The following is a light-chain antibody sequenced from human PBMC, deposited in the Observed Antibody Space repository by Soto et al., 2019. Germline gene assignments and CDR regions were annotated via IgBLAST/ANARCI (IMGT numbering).Light chain of an antibody. Sequence: DIQLTQSPSFLSASVGDRVTITCRASQGISSYLAWYQQKPGKAPKLLIYAASTLQSGVPSRFSGSGSGTEFTLTISSLQPEDFATYYCQHLDSYSTFGQGTSLEIK. V-gene: IGKV1-9*01. CDR3: QHLDSYST. CDR1: QGISSY. CDR2: AAS. J-gene: IGKJ5*01.